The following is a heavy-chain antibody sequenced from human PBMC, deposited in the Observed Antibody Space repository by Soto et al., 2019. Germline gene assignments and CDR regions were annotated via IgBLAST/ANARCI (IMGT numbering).Heavy chain of an antibody. CDR2: MNPGSGDT. CDR1: GYSFTNND. J-gene: IGHJ5*02. Sequence: ASVKVSCKASGYSFTNNDVTWVRQATGQGLGWMGWMNPGSGDTGYAQKFQGRVTMTRDISIATAYMELSSLRSDDTAIYYCARMATFGSLNWFDPWGQGTLVTVSS. CDR3: ARMATFGSLNWFDP. V-gene: IGHV1-8*01. D-gene: IGHD3-16*01.